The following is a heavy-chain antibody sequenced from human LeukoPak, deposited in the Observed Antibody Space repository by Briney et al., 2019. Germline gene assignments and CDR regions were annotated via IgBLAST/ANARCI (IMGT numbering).Heavy chain of an antibody. CDR3: ARDGEY. J-gene: IGHJ4*02. D-gene: IGHD3-10*01. Sequence: GGSLRLSCAASGFTVSSNYMSWVRQAPGKGLEWVANIKQDGSEKYYVDSVKGRFTISRDNAKNSLYLQMNSLRAEDTAVYYCARDGEYWGQGTLVTVSS. V-gene: IGHV3-7*01. CDR2: IKQDGSEK. CDR1: GFTVSSNY.